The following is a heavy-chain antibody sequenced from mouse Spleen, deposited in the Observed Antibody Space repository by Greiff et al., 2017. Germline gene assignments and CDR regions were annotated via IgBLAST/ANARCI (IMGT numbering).Heavy chain of an antibody. D-gene: IGHD2-4*01. CDR3: ARGGGLYDYDRGYAMDY. CDR2: IWGDGST. V-gene: IGHV2-6-7*01. CDR1: GFSLTGYG. Sequence: VKLEESGPGLVAPSQSPSITCAVSGFSLTGYGVNWVRQPPGKGLEWLGMIWGDGSTDYNSALKSRLSISKDNSKSQVFLKMNSLQTDDTARYYCARGGGLYDYDRGYAMDYWGQGTSVTVSS. J-gene: IGHJ4*01.